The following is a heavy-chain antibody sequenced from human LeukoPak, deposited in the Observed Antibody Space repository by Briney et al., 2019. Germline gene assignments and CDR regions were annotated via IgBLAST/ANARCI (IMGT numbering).Heavy chain of an antibody. CDR3: ASHSSGWYVYFDY. CDR2: IYYSGST. Sequence: SGTLSLTCTVSGGSISSYYWSWIRQPPGKGLEWIGYIYYSGSTNYNPSLKSRVTISVDTSKNQFSPKLSSVTAADTAVYYCASHSSGWYVYFDYWGQGTLVTVSS. CDR1: GGSISSYY. V-gene: IGHV4-59*01. D-gene: IGHD6-19*01. J-gene: IGHJ4*02.